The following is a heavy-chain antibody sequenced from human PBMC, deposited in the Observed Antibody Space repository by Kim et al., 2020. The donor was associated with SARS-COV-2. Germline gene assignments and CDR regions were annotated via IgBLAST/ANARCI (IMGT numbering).Heavy chain of an antibody. V-gene: IGHV3-21*01. J-gene: IGHJ4*02. D-gene: IGHD5-18*01. CDR3: ARDERGYSYGYPFDY. Sequence: GGSLRLSCAASGFTFSSYAMHWVRQAPGKGLEWVSSISSSSSYIYYADSVKGRFTISRDNAKNSLYLQMNSLRAEDTAVYYCARDERGYSYGYPFDYWGQGTLVTVSS. CDR1: GFTFSSYA. CDR2: ISSSSSYI.